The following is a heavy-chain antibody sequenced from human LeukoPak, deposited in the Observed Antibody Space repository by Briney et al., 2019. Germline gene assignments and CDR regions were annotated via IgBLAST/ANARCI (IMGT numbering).Heavy chain of an antibody. D-gene: IGHD3-10*01. J-gene: IGHJ4*02. CDR1: GFSISNDW. CDR3: TLIQGWGSGSYYRDF. V-gene: IGHV3-15*01. Sequence: GGSLRLSCAASGFSISNDWMSWVRQAPWKGLEWVARVKSRSAGETTDYAAPVKGRFTISRDDSKNTLYLQMNSLKTEDTAVYYCTLIQGWGSGSYYRDFWGQGTLVTVSS. CDR2: VKSRSAGETT.